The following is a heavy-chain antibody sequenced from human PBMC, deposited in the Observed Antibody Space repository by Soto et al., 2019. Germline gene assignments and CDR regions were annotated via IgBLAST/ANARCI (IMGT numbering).Heavy chain of an antibody. J-gene: IGHJ4*02. D-gene: IGHD6-13*01. V-gene: IGHV4-34*01. CDR3: ARHQAAGPFDY. Sequence: PSETLSLTCAVYGGSFSGYYWSWVRQPPGKGLEWIGEINQSGSTNYNPSLKSRVTISVDTSKNQFSLKLSSVTAADTAVYYCARHQAAGPFDYWGQGTLVTVSS. CDR1: GGSFSGYY. CDR2: INQSGST.